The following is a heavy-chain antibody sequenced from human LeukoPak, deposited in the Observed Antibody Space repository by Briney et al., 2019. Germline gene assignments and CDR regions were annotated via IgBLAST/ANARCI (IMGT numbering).Heavy chain of an antibody. D-gene: IGHD6-19*01. CDR3: ANDEDPGSQWLVPGYFQH. V-gene: IGHV3-23*01. CDR2: ISGGGGST. Sequence: GGSLRLSCAASGFTFTSYAMSWVRQAPGKGLEWVSGISGGGGSTYYADSVKGRFSISRDNSKNTLYLQMNSLRAEDTAVYYCANDEDPGSQWLVPGYFQHWGQGTLVTVSS. J-gene: IGHJ1*01. CDR1: GFTFTSYA.